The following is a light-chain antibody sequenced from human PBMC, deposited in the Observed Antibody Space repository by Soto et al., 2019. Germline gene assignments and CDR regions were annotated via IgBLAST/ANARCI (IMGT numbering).Light chain of an antibody. Sequence: EIVMTQSPATLSVSPGERAALSCRASQSGSGNLAWYQQTPGQAPRLLIYGASTRATGIPARFSGSGFGTEFNLTISSLKSEDFAVYYCQRYNYRPPVFGQGTRLEI. J-gene: IGKJ5*01. CDR1: QSGSGN. V-gene: IGKV3-15*01. CDR3: QRYNYRPPV. CDR2: GAS.